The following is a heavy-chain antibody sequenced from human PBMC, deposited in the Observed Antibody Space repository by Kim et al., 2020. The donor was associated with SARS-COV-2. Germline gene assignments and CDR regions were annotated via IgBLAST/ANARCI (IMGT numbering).Heavy chain of an antibody. CDR2: ISAYNGNT. Sequence: ASVKVSCKASGYTFTSYGISWVRQAPGQGLEGMGWISAYNGNTNYAQKLQGRVTMTTDTSTSTAYMELRSLRSDDTAVYYCARDLGQLVFWNWFDPWGQGTLVTVSS. CDR1: GYTFTSYG. CDR3: ARDLGQLVFWNWFDP. V-gene: IGHV1-18*04. D-gene: IGHD6-13*01. J-gene: IGHJ5*02.